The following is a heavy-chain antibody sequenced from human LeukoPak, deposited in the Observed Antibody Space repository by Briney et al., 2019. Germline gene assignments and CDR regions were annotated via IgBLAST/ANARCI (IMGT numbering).Heavy chain of an antibody. D-gene: IGHD1-26*01. V-gene: IGHV4-59*08. CDR3: ARHGKVGPFDY. CDR2: IYYSGST. J-gene: IGHJ4*02. Sequence: SETLSLTCAVYGGSFSGYYWSWIRQPPGKGLEWIGYIYYSGSTNYNPSLKSRVTISVDTSKNQFSLKLSSVTAADTAVYYCARHGKVGPFDYWGQGTLVTVSS. CDR1: GGSFSGYY.